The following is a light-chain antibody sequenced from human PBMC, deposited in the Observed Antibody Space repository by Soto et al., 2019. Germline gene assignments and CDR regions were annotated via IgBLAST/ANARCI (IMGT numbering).Light chain of an antibody. CDR2: GAS. J-gene: IGKJ1*01. V-gene: IGKV3-15*01. CDR3: QQYNNWPPRAWT. Sequence: EIVMTQSPATLSVSPGERATLSCRASQSVSSNLAWYQQKPGQAPRLLIYGASTRATGIPARCSGSGSGTEFTLTISSLQSEDFAVYYCQQYNNWPPRAWTFGQGTKVEIK. CDR1: QSVSSN.